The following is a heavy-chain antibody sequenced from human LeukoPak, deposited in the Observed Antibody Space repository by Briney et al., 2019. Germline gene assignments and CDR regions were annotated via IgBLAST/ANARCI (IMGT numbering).Heavy chain of an antibody. Sequence: GGSLRLSCAASGFTFSSYGMNWVRQAPGKGLEWVSSISSSSSYIYYADSVKGRFTISRDNAKNSLYLQMNSLRAEDTAVYYCARSSPKYYHDYWGQGTLVTVSS. CDR1: GFTFSSYG. CDR3: ARSSPKYYHDY. J-gene: IGHJ4*02. V-gene: IGHV3-21*01. CDR2: ISSSSSYI.